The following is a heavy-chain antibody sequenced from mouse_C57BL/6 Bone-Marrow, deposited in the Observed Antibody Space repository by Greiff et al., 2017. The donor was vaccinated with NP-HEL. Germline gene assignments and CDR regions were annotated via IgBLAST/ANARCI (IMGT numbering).Heavy chain of an antibody. Sequence: VQLQQPGAELVKPGASVKMSCKASGYTFTSYWITWVKQRPGQGLEWIGDIYPGSGSTNYNEKFKSKATLTVDTSSSTAYMQLSSLTSEDSAVYYCARRPSGGDYAMDCWGQGTSVTVSS. CDR3: ARRPSGGDYAMDC. V-gene: IGHV1-55*01. CDR1: GYTFTSYW. D-gene: IGHD6-1*01. J-gene: IGHJ4*01. CDR2: IYPGSGST.